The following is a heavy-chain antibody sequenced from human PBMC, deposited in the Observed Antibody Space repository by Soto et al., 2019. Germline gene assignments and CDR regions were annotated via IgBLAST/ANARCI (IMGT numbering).Heavy chain of an antibody. Sequence: PSETLSLTCTVSGGSISSYYWSWIRQPPGKGLEWIGYIYYSGSTNYNPSLKSRVTISVDTSKNQFSLKLSSVTAADTVVYYCARHGRLGVVVPAAFDYWGQGTLVTVSS. CDR2: IYYSGST. CDR1: GGSISSYY. J-gene: IGHJ4*02. V-gene: IGHV4-59*08. D-gene: IGHD2-2*01. CDR3: ARHGRLGVVVPAAFDY.